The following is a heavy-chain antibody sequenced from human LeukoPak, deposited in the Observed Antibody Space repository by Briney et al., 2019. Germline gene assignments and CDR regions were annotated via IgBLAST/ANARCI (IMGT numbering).Heavy chain of an antibody. CDR1: GGSISSYY. Sequence: PSETLSLTCTVSGGSISSYYWSWIRQPPGKGPEWIGYIYYSGSTNYNPSLKSRVTISVDTSKNQFSLKLSSVTAADTAVYYCARAGIAAAGGAFDIWGQGTMVTVSS. V-gene: IGHV4-59*01. CDR2: IYYSGST. D-gene: IGHD6-13*01. CDR3: ARAGIAAAGGAFDI. J-gene: IGHJ3*02.